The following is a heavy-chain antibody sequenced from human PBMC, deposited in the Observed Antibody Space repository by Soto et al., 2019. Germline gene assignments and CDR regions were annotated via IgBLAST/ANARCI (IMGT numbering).Heavy chain of an antibody. Sequence: SETLSLTCTVSGGSISSSNWWSWVRQPPGKGLEWIGEIYHSGSTNYNPSLKSRVTISVDKSKNQFSLKLSSVTAADTAVYYCARDVYGHQYTFDYWGQGNLVTVSS. J-gene: IGHJ4*02. CDR2: IYHSGST. CDR1: GGSISSSNW. D-gene: IGHD4-17*01. V-gene: IGHV4-4*02. CDR3: ARDVYGHQYTFDY.